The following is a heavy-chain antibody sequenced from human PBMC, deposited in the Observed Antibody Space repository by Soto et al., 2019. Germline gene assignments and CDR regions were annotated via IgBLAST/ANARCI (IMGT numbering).Heavy chain of an antibody. V-gene: IGHV1-46*01. CDR1: GYSFSNYS. CDR2: IKPNGGST. D-gene: IGHD1-1*01. Sequence: VQLVQSGAEVKKPGASVQVSCKTSGYSFSNYSMHWVRQVPGQGLEWMGKIKPNGGSTSLAQKSKDEITLTRDTSTNTVYMELSSLTSEDTAVYYCARDGVQLWPRYYFDYWGQGTLVTVSS. J-gene: IGHJ4*02. CDR3: ARDGVQLWPRYYFDY.